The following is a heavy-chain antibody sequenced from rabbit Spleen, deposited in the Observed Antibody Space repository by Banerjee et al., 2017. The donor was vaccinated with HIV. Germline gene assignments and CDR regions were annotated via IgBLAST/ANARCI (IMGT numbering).Heavy chain of an antibody. J-gene: IGHJ6*01. V-gene: IGHV1S40*01. CDR3: ARDSGTSFSTYGMDL. CDR1: GIDVSVPYY. CDR2: IAGVSSAFT. D-gene: IGHD8-1*01. Sequence: QSLEESGGGLVQPEGSLTLTCTASGIDVSVPYYMCWVRQAPGKGLEWIACIAGVSSAFTYSATWAKGRFTCSKTSSTTVTLQMTSLTAADTATYFCARDSGTSFSTYGMDLWGPGTLVTVS.